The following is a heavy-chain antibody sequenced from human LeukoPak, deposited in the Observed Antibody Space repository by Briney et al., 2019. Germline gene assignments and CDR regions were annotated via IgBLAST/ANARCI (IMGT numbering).Heavy chain of an antibody. V-gene: IGHV3-9*01. CDR3: GKDLLAMAGTIGS. CDR1: GFTFNDYA. J-gene: IGHJ4*02. D-gene: IGHD6-19*01. CDR2: ISWNSGSI. Sequence: GGSLRLSCAASGFTFNDYAMHWVRQAPEKGLEWVSGISWNSGSIGYADSVKGRFTISRDNAKNSLFLQMNSLRPEDTALYYCGKDLLAMAGTIGSWGQGTLVTVSS.